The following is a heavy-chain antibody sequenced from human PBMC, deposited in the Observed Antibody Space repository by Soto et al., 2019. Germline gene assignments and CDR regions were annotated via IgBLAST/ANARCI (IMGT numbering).Heavy chain of an antibody. D-gene: IGHD5-12*01. V-gene: IGHV3-23*01. CDR1: GFTFTNFA. J-gene: IGHJ4*02. Sequence: EVQLLESGGGLVQPGGSLTLSCAASGFTFTNFAMSWVRQAPGKGLEWVSTISGGGHSTFYAASVKGRFTISSDNSKSTLYPQMKSLRAADTAVYFCAKADFVAMGDWGQGSLVSVSS. CDR2: ISGGGHST. CDR3: AKADFVAMGD.